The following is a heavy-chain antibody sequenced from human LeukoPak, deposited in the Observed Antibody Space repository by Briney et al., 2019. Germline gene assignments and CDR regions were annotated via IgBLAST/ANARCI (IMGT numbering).Heavy chain of an antibody. CDR1: GYTFTGYF. V-gene: IGHV1-2*06. Sequence: ASVKVSCKASGYTFTGYFMHWVRQAPGQGLDWMGRINSNTGGTTYAQKFQGRVTMTRDTSITTAHMELSRLESDDTAVYYCARGQPYGDYNWFDLWGQGALVTVSS. J-gene: IGHJ5*02. D-gene: IGHD4-17*01. CDR2: INSNTGGT. CDR3: ARGQPYGDYNWFDL.